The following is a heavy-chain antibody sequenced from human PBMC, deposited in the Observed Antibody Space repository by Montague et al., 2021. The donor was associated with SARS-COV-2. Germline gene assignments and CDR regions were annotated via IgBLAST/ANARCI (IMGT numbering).Heavy chain of an antibody. D-gene: IGHD3-22*01. CDR3: AHRLARHYDTSAYLWCPFDY. CDR2: IYWDDDK. CDR1: GFSLSTNGVG. J-gene: IGHJ4*02. V-gene: IGHV2-5*02. Sequence: PELVKPTQTLTLTCTFSGFSLSTNGVGVGWIRQPPGKALEWLALIYWDDDKRYSPSLKSRLTITKDTSKNQVVLTMTNMDPVDTATYYCAHRLARHYDTSAYLWCPFDYWGQGTLVTVSS.